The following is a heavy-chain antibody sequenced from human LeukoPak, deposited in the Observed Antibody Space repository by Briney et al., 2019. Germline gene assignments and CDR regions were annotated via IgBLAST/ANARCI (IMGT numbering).Heavy chain of an antibody. J-gene: IGHJ4*02. CDR1: GFTFSSYA. V-gene: IGHV3-23*01. D-gene: IGHD3-10*01. CDR3: AKLSYYFDY. CDR2: ISGGST. Sequence: GGSLRLSCAASGFTFSSYAMSWVRQAPGKGLEWVSAISGGSTYYADSVKGRFTISRDNSKNTLYLQMNSLRAEDTAVYYCAKLSYYFDYWGQGTLVTVSS.